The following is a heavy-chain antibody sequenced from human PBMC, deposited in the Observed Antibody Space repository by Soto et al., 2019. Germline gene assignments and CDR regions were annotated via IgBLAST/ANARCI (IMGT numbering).Heavy chain of an antibody. J-gene: IGHJ4*02. CDR1: GGSVSSGSYY. Sequence: HSETLSLTCTVSGGSVSSGSYYWSWIRQPPGKGLEWIGYIYYSGSTNYNPSLKSRVTISVDTSKSQFSLKLSSVTAADTAVYYCAGLGEDSSGYYTDYWGQGTLVTISS. CDR3: AGLGEDSSGYYTDY. V-gene: IGHV4-61*01. CDR2: IYYSGST. D-gene: IGHD3-22*01.